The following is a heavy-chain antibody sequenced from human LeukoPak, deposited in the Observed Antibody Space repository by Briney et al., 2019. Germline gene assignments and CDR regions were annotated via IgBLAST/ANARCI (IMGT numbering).Heavy chain of an antibody. D-gene: IGHD6-19*01. CDR1: GYSFTSYG. J-gene: IGHJ4*02. CDR3: ASLAVAGNFDY. V-gene: IGHV1-2*02. CDR2: INPNSGGT. Sequence: ASVKVSCKASGYSFTSYGISWVRQAPGQGLEWVGWINPNSGGTNYAQKFQGRVTMTRDTSISTAYMELSRLRSDDTAVYYCASLAVAGNFDYWGQGTLVTVSS.